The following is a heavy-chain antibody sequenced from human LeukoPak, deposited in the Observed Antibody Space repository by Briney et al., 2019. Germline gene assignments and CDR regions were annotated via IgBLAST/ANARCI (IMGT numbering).Heavy chain of an antibody. J-gene: IGHJ3*02. CDR1: GFSFSSYS. CDR3: ARDSLIMVRGVDDAFDI. V-gene: IGHV3-48*01. D-gene: IGHD3-10*01. Sequence: GGSLRLSCAASGFSFSSYSMNWVRQAPGKGLEWVSYISSSSSTIYYADSVKGRFTISRDNAKNSLYLQMNSLRAEDTAVYYCARDSLIMVRGVDDAFDIWGQGTMVTVSS. CDR2: ISSSSSTI.